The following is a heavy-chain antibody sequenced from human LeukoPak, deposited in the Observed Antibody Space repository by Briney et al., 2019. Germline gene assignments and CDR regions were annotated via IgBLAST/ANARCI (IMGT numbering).Heavy chain of an antibody. J-gene: IGHJ4*02. D-gene: IGHD5-18*01. CDR1: GYTFTSYG. V-gene: IGHV1-18*01. Sequence: ASVKVSCKASGYTFTSYGISWVRQAPGQGLEWMGWISAYNGNTNYAQKLQGRVTMTTDTSTSTAYMELRSLRSDDTAVYYCARVFADSYGYPTPFDYWGQGTLVTVSS. CDR2: ISAYNGNT. CDR3: ARVFADSYGYPTPFDY.